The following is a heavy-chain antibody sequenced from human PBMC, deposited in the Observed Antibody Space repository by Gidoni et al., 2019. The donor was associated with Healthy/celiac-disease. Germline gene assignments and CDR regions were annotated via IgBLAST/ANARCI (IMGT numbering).Heavy chain of an antibody. CDR1: GYSISSGYY. D-gene: IGHD3-3*01. Sequence: QVQLQESGPGLVTPSETLSLTCPVSGYSISSGYYWGWIRQPPGKGLEWIGSIYHSGSTYYNPSLKSRVTISVDTSKNQFSLKLSSVTAADTAVYYCARVLRFPNWFDPWGQGTLVTVSS. V-gene: IGHV4-38-2*01. CDR3: ARVLRFPNWFDP. J-gene: IGHJ5*02. CDR2: IYHSGST.